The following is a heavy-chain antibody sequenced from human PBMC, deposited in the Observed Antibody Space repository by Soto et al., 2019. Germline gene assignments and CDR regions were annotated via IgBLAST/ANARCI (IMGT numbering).Heavy chain of an antibody. D-gene: IGHD5-12*01. J-gene: IGHJ6*02. Sequence: LRLSCAASGFTFSSYSMNWVRQAPGKGLEWVSSISSSSSYIYYADSVKGRFTISRDNAKNSLYLQMNSLRAEDTAVYYCARDITPRGYSGYGMDVWGQGTTVTVSS. CDR1: GFTFSSYS. V-gene: IGHV3-21*01. CDR2: ISSSSSYI. CDR3: ARDITPRGYSGYGMDV.